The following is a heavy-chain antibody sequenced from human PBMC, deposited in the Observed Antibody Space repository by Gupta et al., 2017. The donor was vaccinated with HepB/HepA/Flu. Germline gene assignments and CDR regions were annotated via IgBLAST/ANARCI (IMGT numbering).Heavy chain of an antibody. J-gene: IGHJ4*02. Sequence: EVQLVESGGGLVQPGRSLRLSCITSGFTFGGDAMSWVRQAPGKGLEWVGFIRRKDYGGTAEYAASVKGRFTISRDDSKSIAYLQMNSLKTEDTAVYYCGKIDGAEAGLFDSWGQGTLVTVSS. CDR1: GFTFGGDA. V-gene: IGHV3-49*04. CDR2: IRRKDYGGTA. D-gene: IGHD6-13*01. CDR3: GKIDGAEAGLFDS.